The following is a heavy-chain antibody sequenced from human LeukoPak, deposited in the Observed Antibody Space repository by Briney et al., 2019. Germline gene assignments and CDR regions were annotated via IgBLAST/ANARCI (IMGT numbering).Heavy chain of an antibody. V-gene: IGHV1-8*01. CDR3: ARDLGSSSWYYSYGMDV. Sequence: GASVKVSCKTSGYTFTSYDINWVRQATGQGLEWLGWMSPNNGDAGYAQKFQGRVAMTRDTSISTAYMELSRLTPDDTAVYYCARDLGSSSWYYSYGMDVWGQGTTVTVSS. J-gene: IGHJ6*02. D-gene: IGHD6-13*01. CDR1: GYTFTSYD. CDR2: MSPNNGDA.